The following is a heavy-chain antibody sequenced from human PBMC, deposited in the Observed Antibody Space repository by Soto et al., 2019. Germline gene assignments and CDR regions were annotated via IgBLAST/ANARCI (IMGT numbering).Heavy chain of an antibody. CDR3: SKDRRGGRAVLDS. D-gene: IGHD2-8*01. CDR2: ISYDGSSK. CDR1: GFSFSNYG. J-gene: IGHJ4*02. Sequence: GGSLRLSCAASGFSFSNYGMHWVRQAPGKGLEWVAVISYDGSSKYHADSVKGRFTISRDNSKNTLHLQMNSLRAEDAAVYYCSKDRRGGRAVLDSWGQGTPVTVSS. V-gene: IGHV3-30*18.